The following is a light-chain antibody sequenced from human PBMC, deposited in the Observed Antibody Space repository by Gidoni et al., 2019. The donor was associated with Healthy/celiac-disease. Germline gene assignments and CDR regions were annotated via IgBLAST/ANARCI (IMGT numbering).Light chain of an antibody. CDR3: QQYNSYSQWT. CDR1: QSISSW. J-gene: IGKJ1*01. Sequence: DIQMTQPPSTLSASVGDRVTITCRASQSISSWLAWYQQKPGKAPKLLIYKASSLESGVPSRFSGSGSGTEFTLTISSLQPDDFATYYCQQYNSYSQWTFXQXTKVEIK. V-gene: IGKV1-5*03. CDR2: KAS.